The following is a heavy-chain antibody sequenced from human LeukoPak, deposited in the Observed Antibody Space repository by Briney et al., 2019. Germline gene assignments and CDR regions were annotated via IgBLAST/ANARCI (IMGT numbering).Heavy chain of an antibody. V-gene: IGHV1-69*13. CDR1: GGSFRGYV. J-gene: IGHJ6*04. D-gene: IGHD3-10*01. Sequence: SVKVSCKASGGSFRGYVMTWVRQAPGQGLEWMGGIIPVLGTTNYAQKFQGRITITADESTRTAYMDLSSLRSEDTAVYFCASSRMFFGSGNFYYYYGLDVWGKGTTDTVSS. CDR3: ASSRMFFGSGNFYYYYGLDV. CDR2: IIPVLGTT.